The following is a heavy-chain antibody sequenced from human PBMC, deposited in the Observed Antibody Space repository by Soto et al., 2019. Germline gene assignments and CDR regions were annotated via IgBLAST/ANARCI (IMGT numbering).Heavy chain of an antibody. CDR3: ARARVLFYYYGMDV. Sequence: EVQLLESGGGLVQPGGSLRLSCAASGFTFSSYDMSWVRQAPGKGPEWVSAISGSGGSTYYADSVKGRFTISRDNSKNTLYLQMNSLRAEDTAVYYCARARVLFYYYGMDVWGQGTTVTVSS. CDR2: ISGSGGST. CDR1: GFTFSSYD. D-gene: IGHD2-8*01. V-gene: IGHV3-23*01. J-gene: IGHJ6*02.